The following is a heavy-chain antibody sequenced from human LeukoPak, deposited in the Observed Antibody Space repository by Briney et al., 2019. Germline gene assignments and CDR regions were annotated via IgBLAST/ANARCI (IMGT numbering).Heavy chain of an antibody. CDR1: GGSVSSGSYY. Sequence: PSETLSLTCTVSGGSVSSGSYYWSWIRQPPGRGLEWIGNIYYSGSTYYSPSLKSRVTVSVDTSKNQFSLKLSSVTAADTAVYYCARQSTIAAARIDPWGQGTLVTVSS. CDR3: ARQSTIAAARIDP. V-gene: IGHV4-39*01. CDR2: IYYSGST. J-gene: IGHJ5*02. D-gene: IGHD6-25*01.